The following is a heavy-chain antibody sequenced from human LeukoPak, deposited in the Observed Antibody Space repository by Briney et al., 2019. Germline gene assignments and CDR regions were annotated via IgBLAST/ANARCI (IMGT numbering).Heavy chain of an antibody. CDR3: ARLGYGYYFDY. Sequence: SETLSLTCTVSGGSISSYYWSWIRQPPGKGLEWIGSIYHSGSTYYNPSLKSRVTISVDTSKNQFSLKLSSVTAADTAVYYCARLGYGYYFDYWGQGTLVTVSS. D-gene: IGHD5-18*01. J-gene: IGHJ4*02. CDR2: IYHSGST. CDR1: GGSISSYY. V-gene: IGHV4-59*08.